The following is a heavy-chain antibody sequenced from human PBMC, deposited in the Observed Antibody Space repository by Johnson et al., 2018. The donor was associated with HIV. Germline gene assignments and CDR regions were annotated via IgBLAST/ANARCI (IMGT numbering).Heavy chain of an antibody. D-gene: IGHD1-1*01. CDR1: GFTFSNYG. J-gene: IGHJ3*01. V-gene: IGHV3-33*06. CDR2: IWFDGSNQ. CDR3: AKARYATRQTDALDV. Sequence: QVQLVESGGGVVQPGRSLRLSCAASGFTFSNYGMDWVRQAPGKGLEWVAVIWFDGSNQFYADSVKGRFTISRDNSKNTLFLEMNSLRAEDTAVYYCAKARYATRQTDALDVWGQGTMVTVSS.